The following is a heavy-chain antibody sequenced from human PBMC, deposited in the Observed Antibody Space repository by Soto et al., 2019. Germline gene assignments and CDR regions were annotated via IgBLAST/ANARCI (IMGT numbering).Heavy chain of an antibody. J-gene: IGHJ4*02. Sequence: QVQLVQSGAEVKKPGASVKVSCKASGYTFTSYDINWVRQATGQGLEWMGWMNPNSGNTGYAQKFQGRVTMTRNTSISTAYMDLSSLRSEDTAVYYCARGFVFPMDFDSSGSTGDYWGQGTLVTVSS. D-gene: IGHD3-22*01. CDR3: ARGFVFPMDFDSSGSTGDY. CDR1: GYTFTSYD. V-gene: IGHV1-8*01. CDR2: MNPNSGNT.